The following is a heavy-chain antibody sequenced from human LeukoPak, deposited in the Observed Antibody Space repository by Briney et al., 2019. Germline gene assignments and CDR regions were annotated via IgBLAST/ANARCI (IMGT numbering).Heavy chain of an antibody. D-gene: IGHD6-13*01. J-gene: IGHJ3*02. V-gene: IGHV3-53*01. CDR1: GFTFSNSW. Sequence: PGGSLRLSCAASGFTFSNSWMNWVRQAPGKGLEWVSVIYSGGSTYYADSVKGRFTISRDNSKNTLHFQMNSLRAEDTAVYYCARGLAAAGSDAFDIWGQGTMVTVSS. CDR3: ARGLAAAGSDAFDI. CDR2: IYSGGST.